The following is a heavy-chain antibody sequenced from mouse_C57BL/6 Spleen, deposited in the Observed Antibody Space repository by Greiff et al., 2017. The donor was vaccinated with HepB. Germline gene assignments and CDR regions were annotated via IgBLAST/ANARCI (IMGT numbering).Heavy chain of an antibody. D-gene: IGHD2-3*01. CDR3: TGEGYYAAY. Sequence: EVKLEESGGGLVQPGGSMKLSCVASGFTFSNYWMNWVRQSPEKGLEWVAQIRLKSDNYATHYAESVKGRFTISRDDSKSSVYLQMNNLRAEDTGIYYCTGEGYYAAYWGQGTLVTVSA. CDR2: IRLKSDNYAT. J-gene: IGHJ3*01. V-gene: IGHV6-3*01. CDR1: GFTFSNYW.